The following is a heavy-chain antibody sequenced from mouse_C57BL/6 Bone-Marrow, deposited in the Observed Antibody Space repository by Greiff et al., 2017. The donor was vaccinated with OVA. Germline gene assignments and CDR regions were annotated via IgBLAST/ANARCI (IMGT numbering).Heavy chain of an antibody. V-gene: IGHV1-55*01. J-gene: IGHJ4*01. CDR1: GYTFTSYW. D-gene: IGHD2-4*01. CDR3: ARGGYEYGYYYAMDY. CDR2: IYPGSGST. Sequence: QVQLQQPGAELVKPGASVKMSCKASGYTFTSYWITWVKQRPGQGLEWIGDIYPGSGSTNYNEKFKSKATLTVDTSSSTAYMQLSSLTSEDSAVYYCARGGYEYGYYYAMDYWGQGTSVTVSS.